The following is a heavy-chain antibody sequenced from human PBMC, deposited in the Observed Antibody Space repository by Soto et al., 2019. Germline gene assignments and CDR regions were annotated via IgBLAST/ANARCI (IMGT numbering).Heavy chain of an antibody. J-gene: IGHJ4*02. CDR1: GYTFTSYG. CDR2: ISAYNGNT. D-gene: IGHD6-19*01. Sequence: EASVKVSCKASGYTFTSYGISWVRQAPGQGLEWMGWISAYNGNTNYAQKLQGRVTMTTDTSTSTAYMELRSLRSDDTAVYYCARDLEIAVAGTAFDYWGQGTLVTVSS. CDR3: ARDLEIAVAGTAFDY. V-gene: IGHV1-18*01.